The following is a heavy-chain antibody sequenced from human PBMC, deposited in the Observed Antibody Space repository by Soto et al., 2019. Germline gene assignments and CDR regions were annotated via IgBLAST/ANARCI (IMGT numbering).Heavy chain of an antibody. Sequence: GESLEISCKGSGYSFSTYWINCVRQMPGKGLEWMGKIDPSDSSTNYSPSFQGHVTISADKSTATAYLQWSSLKASDTAMYYCARFYSSRWYANLESWGKGTLVTVSS. D-gene: IGHD6-13*01. J-gene: IGHJ4*02. CDR3: ARFYSSRWYANLES. V-gene: IGHV5-10-1*01. CDR1: GYSFSTYW. CDR2: IDPSDSST.